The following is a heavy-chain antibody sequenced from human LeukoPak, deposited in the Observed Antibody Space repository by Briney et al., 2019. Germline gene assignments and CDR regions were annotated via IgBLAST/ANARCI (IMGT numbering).Heavy chain of an antibody. J-gene: IGHJ6*02. CDR1: GFTFDDYA. CDR3: AKGGRGLYYYYGMDV. CDR2: ISLNSVSI. V-gene: IGHV3-9*01. Sequence: GGSLRLSCAASGFTFDDYAMHWFRQAPGRGRKWVSGISLNSVSIGYADSGKGRFTISRANAKNSLYLQMNRLRTEDTAFYYCAKGGRGLYYYYGMDVLGQGTTVTVSS. D-gene: IGHD3-10*01.